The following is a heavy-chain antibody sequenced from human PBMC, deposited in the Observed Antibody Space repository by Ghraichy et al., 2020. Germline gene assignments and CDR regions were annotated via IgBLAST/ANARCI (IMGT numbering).Heavy chain of an antibody. V-gene: IGHV3-74*01. CDR3: ARVSGGFDY. J-gene: IGHJ4*02. CDR1: GFTFSSYW. Sequence: GGALRLSCAASGFTFSSYWMHWVRQAPGKGLVWVSRINSDGSTTTYADSVKGRFTISRDNAKNTLYLQMNSLRAEDTAVYYCARVSGGFDYWGQGTLVTVSS. D-gene: IGHD2-15*01. CDR2: INSDGSTT.